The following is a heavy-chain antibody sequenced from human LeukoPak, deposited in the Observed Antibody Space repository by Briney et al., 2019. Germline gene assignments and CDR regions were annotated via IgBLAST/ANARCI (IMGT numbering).Heavy chain of an antibody. Sequence: GGSLRLSCAASGFTFSSYAMHWVRQAPGKGLEWVAVISYDGSNKYYADSVKGRFTISRDNSKNTLYLQMNSLRAEDTALYYCAKDSGSDLYYFDYWGQGTLVTVSS. CDR1: GFTFSSYA. CDR2: ISYDGSNK. J-gene: IGHJ4*02. D-gene: IGHD6-19*01. CDR3: AKDSGSDLYYFDY. V-gene: IGHV3-30-3*01.